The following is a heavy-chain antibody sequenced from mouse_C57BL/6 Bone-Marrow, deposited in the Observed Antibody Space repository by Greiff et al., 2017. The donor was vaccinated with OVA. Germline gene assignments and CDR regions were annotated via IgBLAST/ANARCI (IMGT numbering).Heavy chain of an antibody. J-gene: IGHJ4*01. CDR1: GFTFSSYA. D-gene: IGHD2-1*01. CDR2: ISSGGDYI. CDR3: TRLLDAMDY. V-gene: IGHV5-9-1*02. Sequence: EVMLVESGAGLVKPGGSLKLSCAASGFTFSSYAMSWVRQTPEKRLEWVAYISSGGDYIYYADTVKGRFTISRDKARYTLYLQMSSLKSEDTAMYYCTRLLDAMDYWGQGTSVTVSS.